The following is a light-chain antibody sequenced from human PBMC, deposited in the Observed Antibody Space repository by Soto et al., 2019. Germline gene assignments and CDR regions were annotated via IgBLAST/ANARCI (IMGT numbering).Light chain of an antibody. CDR2: GAS. V-gene: IGKV3-15*01. CDR3: QQYNNSYT. Sequence: EVVLTQSPGTLSLSPGERATLSCRASLSVSSSQLTWYQQKPGQAPRLLIYGASTRATGIPARFSARGSGTEFTLTITSLQSQDFAVYYCQQYNNSYTFGQGTKLEIK. CDR1: LSVSSS. J-gene: IGKJ2*01.